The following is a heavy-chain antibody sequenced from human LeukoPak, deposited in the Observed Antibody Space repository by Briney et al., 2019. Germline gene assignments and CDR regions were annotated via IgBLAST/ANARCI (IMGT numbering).Heavy chain of an antibody. Sequence: GGSLRLSCAASGFTFSSYAMSWVRQAPGRGLEWVSAISGSGGSTYYADSVKGRFTISRDNSKNTLYLQMNSLRAEDTAVYYCAKDLTSIVGATADEDAFDIWGQGTMVTVSS. V-gene: IGHV3-23*01. D-gene: IGHD1-26*01. CDR3: AKDLTSIVGATADEDAFDI. CDR1: GFTFSSYA. J-gene: IGHJ3*02. CDR2: ISGSGGST.